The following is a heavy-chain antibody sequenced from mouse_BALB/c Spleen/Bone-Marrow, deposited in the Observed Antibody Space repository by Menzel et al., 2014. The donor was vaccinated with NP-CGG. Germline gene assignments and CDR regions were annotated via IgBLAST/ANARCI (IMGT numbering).Heavy chain of an antibody. D-gene: IGHD3-2*02. CDR3: AKNQEAFDY. CDR2: INSNGGIT. Sequence: EVMLVESGGGLVQPGGSLKLSCAASGFTFSNYGMSWVCQTPDKRLELVATINSNGGITYYPDSVKGRFTISRDNAKNTLYLQMSSLKSEDTAMYYCAKNQEAFDYWGQGTTLTVSS. V-gene: IGHV5-6-3*01. CDR1: GFTFSNYG. J-gene: IGHJ2*01.